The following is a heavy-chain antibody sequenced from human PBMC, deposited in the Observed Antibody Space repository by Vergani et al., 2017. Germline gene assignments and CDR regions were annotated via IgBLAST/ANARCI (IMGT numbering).Heavy chain of an antibody. CDR1: GYTFTGYY. V-gene: IGHV1-2*04. J-gene: IGHJ4*02. D-gene: IGHD4-23*01. CDR2: INPNSGGT. Sequence: QVQLVQSGAEVKKPGASVKVSCKASGYTFTGYYIHWVRQAPGQGLEWMGWINPNSGGTNYAQKFQGWVTMTRDTSISTAYMELSRLRSDDTAVYYCARVARRENGGNDFDYWGQGTLVTVSS. CDR3: ARVARRENGGNDFDY.